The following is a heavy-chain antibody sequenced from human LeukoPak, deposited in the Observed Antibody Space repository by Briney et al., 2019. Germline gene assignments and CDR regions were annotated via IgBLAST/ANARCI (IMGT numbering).Heavy chain of an antibody. CDR2: IRFDGSNK. D-gene: IGHD5-12*01. Sequence: PGGSLRLSCAASGFTFSSYGMHWVRQAPGKGLEWVAFIRFDGSNKYYADSVKGRFTISRDNSKNTLYLQMKSLRAEDTAVYYCAKGGGYEAQYYYYYFDPWGQGTLVTVSS. V-gene: IGHV3-30*02. CDR3: AKGGGYEAQYYYYYFDP. CDR1: GFTFSSYG. J-gene: IGHJ5*02.